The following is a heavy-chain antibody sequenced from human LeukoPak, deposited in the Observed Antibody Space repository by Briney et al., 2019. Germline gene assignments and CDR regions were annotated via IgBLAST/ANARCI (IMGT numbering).Heavy chain of an antibody. V-gene: IGHV1-46*01. CDR2: INPSGGST. J-gene: IGHJ4*02. Sequence: GASVKVSCKASGYTFTSYYMHWVRQAPGQGLEWMGIINPSGGSTSYAQKFQGRVTMTRDVSTSTVYMELSSLRSEDTAVYYCARVLGGITYYYDSSGYALDYWGQGTLVTVSS. CDR1: GYTFTSYY. CDR3: ARVLGGITYYYDSSGYALDY. D-gene: IGHD3-22*01.